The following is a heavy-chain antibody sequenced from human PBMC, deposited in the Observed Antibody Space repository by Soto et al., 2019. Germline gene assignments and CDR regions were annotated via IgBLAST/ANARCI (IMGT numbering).Heavy chain of an antibody. D-gene: IGHD3-22*01. CDR1: GFTFSSYE. CDR2: ISSSGSTI. J-gene: IGHJ3*02. Sequence: PGGSLRLSCAASGFTFSSYEMNWVRQAPGKGLEWVSYISSSGSTIYYADSVKGRFTISRDNAKNSLYLQMNSLRAEDTAVYYCARALTYYDSSGHGDAFDIWGQGTMVTVSS. CDR3: ARALTYYDSSGHGDAFDI. V-gene: IGHV3-48*03.